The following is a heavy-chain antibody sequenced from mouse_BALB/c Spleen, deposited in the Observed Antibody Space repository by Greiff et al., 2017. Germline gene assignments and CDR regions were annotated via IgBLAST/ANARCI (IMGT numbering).Heavy chain of an antibody. V-gene: IGHV5-6-5*01. CDR2: ISSGGST. J-gene: IGHJ3*01. Sequence: EVQVVESGGGLVKPGGSLKLSCAASGFTFSSYAMSWVRQTPEKRLEWVASISSGGSTYYPDSVKGRFTISRDNARNILYLQMSSLRSEDTAMYYCARNDYPSWFAYWGQGTLVTVSA. D-gene: IGHD2-4*01. CDR3: ARNDYPSWFAY. CDR1: GFTFSSYA.